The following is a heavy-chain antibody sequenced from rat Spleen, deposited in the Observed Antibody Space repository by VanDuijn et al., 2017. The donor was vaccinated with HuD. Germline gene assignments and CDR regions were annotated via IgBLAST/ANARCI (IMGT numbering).Heavy chain of an antibody. D-gene: IGHD2-2*01. J-gene: IGHJ1*01. CDR2: ISYDGSST. V-gene: IGHV5-17*01. CDR1: GFTFSDFY. CDR3: ARAGYLRDWYFDF. Sequence: EVQLVESGGGLVQPGRSLKLSCAASGFTFSDFYMAWVRQAPTKGLEWVATISYDGSSTYYRDSVKGRFTISRDDATGTLYLQMDSLRSEDTATYYCARAGYLRDWYFDFWGPGTMVTVSS.